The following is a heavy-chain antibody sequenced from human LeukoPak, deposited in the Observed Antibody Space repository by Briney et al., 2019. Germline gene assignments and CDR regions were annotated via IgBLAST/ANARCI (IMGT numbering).Heavy chain of an antibody. D-gene: IGHD3-22*01. J-gene: IGHJ4*02. CDR1: EYTFTSYY. V-gene: IGHV1-46*01. CDR2: VNPSGGST. CDR3: ARSAEYYASSGYYILTY. Sequence: ASVKVSCKGSEYTFTSYYMHWVRQAPGQGLEWMGIVNPSGGSTSYAQKFQGRVTMTRDMSTSTVYMELSSLRSEDTAVYYCARSAEYYASSGYYILTYWGQGTLVTVSS.